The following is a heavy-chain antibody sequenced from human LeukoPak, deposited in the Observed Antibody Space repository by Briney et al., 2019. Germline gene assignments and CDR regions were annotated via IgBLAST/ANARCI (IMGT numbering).Heavy chain of an antibody. V-gene: IGHV3-23*01. CDR2: ISGSGGST. J-gene: IGHJ4*02. D-gene: IGHD6-13*01. CDR1: GFTFSSYA. CDR3: AKRLGSSRSMIDY. Sequence: GGSLILSCAASGFTFSSYAMSWVRQAPGKGLEWVSAISGSGGSTYYADSVKGRFTISRDNSKNTLYLQMNSLRAEDTAVYYCAKRLGSSRSMIDYWGQGTLVTVSS.